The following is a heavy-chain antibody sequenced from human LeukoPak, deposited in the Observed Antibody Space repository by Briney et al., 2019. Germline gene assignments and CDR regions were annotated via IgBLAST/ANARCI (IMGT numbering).Heavy chain of an antibody. CDR2: ISSSSSYI. J-gene: IGHJ6*01. Sequence: GGSLRLSCAASGFTFSSYSMNWVRQAPGKGLGWVSSISSSSSYIYYADSVKGRFTISRDNAKNSLYLQMNSLRAEDTAVYYCARDLEVAGYYYYGMVVCGKGNTV. CDR3: ARDLEVAGYYYYGMVV. V-gene: IGHV3-21*01. CDR1: GFTFSSYS. D-gene: IGHD6-19*01.